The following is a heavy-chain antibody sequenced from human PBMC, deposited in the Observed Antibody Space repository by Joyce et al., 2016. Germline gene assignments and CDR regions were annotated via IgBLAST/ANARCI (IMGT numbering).Heavy chain of an antibody. CDR1: GITLSNYG. Sequence: QVQLVESGGGVVQPGRSLRLSCPASGITLSNYGVHWVRQAPGKGLEWVAVISYDGVYKYYSDSVKGRFTISRDNSRDTLFLEMNSLRAEDTAVYYCAKILTAGYSSGWFLDYWGQGTLVTVSS. J-gene: IGHJ4*02. D-gene: IGHD6-25*01. CDR2: ISYDGVYK. CDR3: AKILTAGYSSGWFLDY. V-gene: IGHV3-30*18.